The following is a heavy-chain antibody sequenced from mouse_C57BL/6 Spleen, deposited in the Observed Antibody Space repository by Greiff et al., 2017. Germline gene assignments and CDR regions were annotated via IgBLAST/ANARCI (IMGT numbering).Heavy chain of an antibody. V-gene: IGHV1-52*01. Sequence: VQLQQPGAELVRPGSSVKLSCKASGYTFTSYWMHWVKQRPIQGLEWIGNIDPSDSETHYNQKFKDKATLTVDKSSSTAYMQLSSLTSEDSAVYYCARDYYDYDEWFAYWGQGTLVTVSA. D-gene: IGHD2-4*01. CDR3: ARDYYDYDEWFAY. J-gene: IGHJ3*01. CDR2: IDPSDSET. CDR1: GYTFTSYW.